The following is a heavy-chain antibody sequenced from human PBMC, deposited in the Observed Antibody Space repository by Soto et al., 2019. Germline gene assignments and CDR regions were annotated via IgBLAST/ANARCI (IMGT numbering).Heavy chain of an antibody. CDR1: GYTFTGYY. J-gene: IGHJ4*02. CDR2: INPNSGGT. CDR3: ARDFTGSYLGLDY. V-gene: IGHV1-2*02. Sequence: ASVKVSCKASGYTFTGYYMHWVRQAPGQGLEWMGWINPNSGGTNYAQKFQGRVTITRDTSASTAYMELSSLRSEDTAVYYCARDFTGSYLGLDYWGQGTLVTVSS. D-gene: IGHD1-26*01.